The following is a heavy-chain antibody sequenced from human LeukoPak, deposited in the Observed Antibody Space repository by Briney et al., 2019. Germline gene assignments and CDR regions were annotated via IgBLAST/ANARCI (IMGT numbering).Heavy chain of an antibody. CDR1: GFTXSSYX. V-gene: IGHV3-7*01. CDR2: IKQDGSET. D-gene: IGHD6-13*01. Sequence: LSCXXXGFTXSSYXMYWVRQAXGKGLERGAKIKQDGSETYYVDSVKGRFSISRDNAKNSLYLQMNSLRAEDTAMYYCASPSYSGGWYYLDYWGQGTLVTVSS. CDR3: ASPSYSGGWYYLDY. J-gene: IGHJ4*02.